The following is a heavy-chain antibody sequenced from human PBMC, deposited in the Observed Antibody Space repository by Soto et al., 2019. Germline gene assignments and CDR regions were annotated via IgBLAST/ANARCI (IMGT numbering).Heavy chain of an antibody. CDR1: GYTFTSYG. Sequence: QVRLVQSGAEVKKPGASVKVSCKASGYTFTSYGISWVRQAPGQWLESMGWISAYNGNTTYAQKLQGRVTMTTDTPPSTAYMELRNLRSDDTALYYCARVALDPRTGAFDIWRQGTMVTVSS. CDR2: ISAYNGNT. D-gene: IGHD6-19*01. V-gene: IGHV1-18*01. CDR3: ARVALDPRTGAFDI. J-gene: IGHJ3*02.